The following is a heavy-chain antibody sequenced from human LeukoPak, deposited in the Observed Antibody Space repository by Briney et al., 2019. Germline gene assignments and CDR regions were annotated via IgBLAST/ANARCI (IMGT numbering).Heavy chain of an antibody. CDR3: ARDVGGSLDY. D-gene: IGHD1-26*01. CDR2: IKGDDSAR. J-gene: IGHJ4*02. Sequence: TGGSLRLSCAGSGFTFSTYWMAWVRQAPGKGLEWVADIKGDDSARHQADSVKGRFSISRDNAQNSVYLQMSSLRGEDTAVYYCARDVGGSLDYWGQGTLVTVSS. V-gene: IGHV3-7*01. CDR1: GFTFSTYW.